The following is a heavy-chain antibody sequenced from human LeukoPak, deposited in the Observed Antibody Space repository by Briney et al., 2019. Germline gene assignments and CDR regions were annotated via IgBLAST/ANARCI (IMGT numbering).Heavy chain of an antibody. CDR2: INHSGST. J-gene: IGHJ4*02. CDR1: GGFISSTRYF. Sequence: SETLSLTCTVSGGFISSTRYFWGWIRQPPGKGLEWIGEINHSGSTNYNPSLKSRVTISVDTSKNQFSLKLSSATAADTAVYYCARGVLHRLWFGEVVFDYWGQGNLVTVSS. CDR3: ARGVLHRLWFGEVVFDY. D-gene: IGHD3-10*01. V-gene: IGHV4-39*07.